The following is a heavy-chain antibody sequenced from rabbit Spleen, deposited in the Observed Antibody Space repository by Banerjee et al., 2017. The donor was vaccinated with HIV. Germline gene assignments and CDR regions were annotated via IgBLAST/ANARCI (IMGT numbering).Heavy chain of an antibody. CDR2: IYTGHSAFT. D-gene: IGHD2-1*01. CDR1: GFPSSTTYT. Sequence: QSLEESGGGLVKPEGSLTLTCTAFGFPSSTTYTMAWVRQAPGKGLEWIGCIYTGHSAFTYYASWAKGRFTISKTSSTTVTLQMTSLTAADTATYFCARRPAMTLVVNLWGPGTLVTVS. J-gene: IGHJ4*01. CDR3: ARRPAMTLVVNL. V-gene: IGHV1S40*01.